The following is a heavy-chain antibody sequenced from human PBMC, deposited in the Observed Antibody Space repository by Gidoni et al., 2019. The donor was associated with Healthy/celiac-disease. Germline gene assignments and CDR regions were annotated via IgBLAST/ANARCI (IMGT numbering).Heavy chain of an antibody. CDR1: GFPFSSYW. Sequence: EVQLVESGGGLVQPGGSLRLSCAASGFPFSSYWMSWVRQAPGKGLEWVANIKQDGSEKYYVDSVKGRFTISRDNAKNSLYLQMNSLRAEDTAVYYCARDGWGLWGQGTLVTVSS. D-gene: IGHD1-26*01. CDR3: ARDGWGL. V-gene: IGHV3-7*04. CDR2: IKQDGSEK. J-gene: IGHJ4*02.